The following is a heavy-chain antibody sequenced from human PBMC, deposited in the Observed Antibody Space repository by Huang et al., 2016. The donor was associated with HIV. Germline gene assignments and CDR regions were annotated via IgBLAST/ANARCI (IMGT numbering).Heavy chain of an antibody. V-gene: IGHV3-48*01. J-gene: IGHJ3*02. D-gene: IGHD2-2*01. CDR3: ARVRAVVGTSTTDAFDI. Sequence: EVQLVESGGGLVQPGGSLRLSCAASGFTFSSYSMNWVRQAPGEGLEWVSYISSNSSTIYYAASVKGRFTISRDNAKNSLYLQMNSLRAEDTAVYYCARVRAVVGTSTTDAFDIWGQGTMVTVSS. CDR1: GFTFSSYS. CDR2: ISSNSSTI.